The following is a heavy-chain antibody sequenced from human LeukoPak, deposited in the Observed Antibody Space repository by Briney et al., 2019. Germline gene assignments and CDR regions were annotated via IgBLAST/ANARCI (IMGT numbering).Heavy chain of an antibody. D-gene: IGHD5-24*01. J-gene: IGHJ6*02. CDR1: GYTFTSYD. Sequence: ASVQVSCKASGYTFTSYDINWVRQATGQGLEWMGWMNPNSGNRGYAQKFQGRVTMTRNTPISTAYMELSSLRSEDTAVYYCAREGESRKMATTLYYYYYGMDVWGQGTTVTVSS. CDR2: MNPNSGNR. CDR3: AREGESRKMATTLYYYYYGMDV. V-gene: IGHV1-8*01.